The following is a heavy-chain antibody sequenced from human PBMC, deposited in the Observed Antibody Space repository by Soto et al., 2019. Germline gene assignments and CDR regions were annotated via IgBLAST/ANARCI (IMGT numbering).Heavy chain of an antibody. V-gene: IGHV4-34*01. CDR3: ARAYCGGDCYTEYYYYYGMDV. CDR2: INHSGST. Sequence: SETLSLTCAVYGGSFSGYYWSWIRQPPGKGLEWIGEINHSGSTNYNPSLKSRVTISVDTSKNQFSLKLSSVTAADTAVYHCARAYCGGDCYTEYYYYYGMDVWGQGTTVTVSS. CDR1: GGSFSGYY. D-gene: IGHD2-21*02. J-gene: IGHJ6*02.